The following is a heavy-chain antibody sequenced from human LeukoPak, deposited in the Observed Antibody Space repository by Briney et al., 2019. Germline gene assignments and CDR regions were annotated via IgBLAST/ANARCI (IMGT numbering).Heavy chain of an antibody. CDR1: GGSISSGDYY. CDR2: IYYSGST. D-gene: IGHD1-26*01. CDR3: AREWELYYFDY. J-gene: IGHJ4*02. V-gene: IGHV4-30-4*08. Sequence: SETLSLTCTVSGGSISSGDYYWSWIRQPPGKGLEWIGYIYYSGSTYYNPSLKSRVTISVDKSKNQFSLKLSSVTAADTAVYYCAREWELYYFDYWGQGTLVTVSS.